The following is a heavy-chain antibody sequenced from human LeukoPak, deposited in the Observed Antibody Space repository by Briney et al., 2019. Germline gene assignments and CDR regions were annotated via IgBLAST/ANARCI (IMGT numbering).Heavy chain of an antibody. D-gene: IGHD3-3*01. J-gene: IGHJ3*02. Sequence: SETLSLTCTVSGGSISSYYWSWIQQPPGKGLEWIGYIYYSGSTNYNPSLKSRVTISVDTSKNQFSLKLSSETAADTAVYYCARGYDFWGNAFDIWGQGTMVTVSS. V-gene: IGHV4-59*01. CDR2: IYYSGST. CDR1: GGSISSYY. CDR3: ARGYDFWGNAFDI.